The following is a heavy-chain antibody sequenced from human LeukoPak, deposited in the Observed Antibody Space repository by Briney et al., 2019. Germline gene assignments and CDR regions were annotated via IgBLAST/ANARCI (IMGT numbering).Heavy chain of an antibody. V-gene: IGHV4-39*01. CDR3: APQGGGSLRRYNWFDP. D-gene: IGHD1-26*01. CDR1: GGSISSSSYY. J-gene: IGHJ5*02. Sequence: SETLSLTCTVSGGSISSSSYYWGWIRQPPGKGLEWIGSIYYSGSTYYNPSLKSRVTISVDTSKNQFSLKLSSVTAADTAVYYCAPQGGGSLRRYNWFDPWGQGTLVTVSS. CDR2: IYYSGST.